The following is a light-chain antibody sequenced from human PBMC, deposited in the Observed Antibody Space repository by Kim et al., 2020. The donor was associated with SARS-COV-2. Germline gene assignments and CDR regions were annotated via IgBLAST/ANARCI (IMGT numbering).Light chain of an antibody. CDR2: DNH. CDR1: SRSIASSH. V-gene: IGLV6-57*03. Sequence: GKTVTISCTRSSRSIASSHVQWYQQRPGTAPTTVIYDNHQRPSGVPDRFSGSIDSSSNSASLTISGLKTEDEADYYCQSYDISNQVFGGGTKVTVL. J-gene: IGLJ3*02. CDR3: QSYDISNQV.